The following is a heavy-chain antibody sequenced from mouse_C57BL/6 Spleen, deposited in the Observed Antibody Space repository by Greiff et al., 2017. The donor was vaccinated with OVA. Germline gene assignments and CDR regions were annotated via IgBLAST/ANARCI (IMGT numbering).Heavy chain of an antibody. CDR3: AREDYYGSSFAY. J-gene: IGHJ3*01. D-gene: IGHD1-1*01. Sequence: EVNVVESGGGLVKPGGSLKLSCAASGFTFSSYAMSWVRQTPEKRLEWVATISDGGSYTYYPDNVKGRFTISRDNAKNNLYLQMSHLKSEDTAMYYCAREDYYGSSFAYWGQGTLVTVSA. CDR2: ISDGGSYT. V-gene: IGHV5-4*01. CDR1: GFTFSSYA.